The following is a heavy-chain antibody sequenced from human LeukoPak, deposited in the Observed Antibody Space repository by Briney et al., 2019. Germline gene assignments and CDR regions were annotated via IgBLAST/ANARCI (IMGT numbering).Heavy chain of an antibody. CDR2: ISYDGSNK. J-gene: IGHJ3*02. D-gene: IGHD6-19*01. CDR3: AKEWNEQWLVLHGLGAFDI. CDR1: GFTFSSYG. Sequence: EGSLRLSCAASGFTFSSYGMHWVRQAPGKGLEWVAVISYDGSNKYYADSVKGRFTISRDNSKNTLYLQMNSLRAEDTAVYYCAKEWNEQWLVLHGLGAFDIWGQGTMVTVSS. V-gene: IGHV3-30*18.